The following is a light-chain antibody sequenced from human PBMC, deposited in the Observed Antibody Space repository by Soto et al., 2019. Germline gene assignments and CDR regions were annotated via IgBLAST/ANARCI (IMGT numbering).Light chain of an antibody. V-gene: IGKV1-9*01. J-gene: IGKJ5*01. CDR2: AAS. CDR3: QQLNSYPIT. Sequence: DIQLTQSPSFLSASVGDRVTITCRASQGISSYLAWYQQKPGKAPKLLIYAASTLQSGVPSRFSGSGSGTDFNLTISSMQTEDFATYYCQQLNSYPITFGQGTRLEIK. CDR1: QGISSY.